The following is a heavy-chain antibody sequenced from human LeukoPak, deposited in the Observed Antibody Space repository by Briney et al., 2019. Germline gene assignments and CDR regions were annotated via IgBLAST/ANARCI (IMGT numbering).Heavy chain of an antibody. CDR3: ARENSGSYREFDY. Sequence: SETLSLTCTVSGGSISNYWSWIRQPAGKGLEWIGRVYTSGSTNYNASLKSRVSMSVDTSKNQFSLKLSSVTAADTAVFYCARENSGSYREFDYWGQGTLVTVSS. D-gene: IGHD1-26*01. CDR1: GGSISNY. CDR2: VYTSGST. V-gene: IGHV4-4*07. J-gene: IGHJ4*02.